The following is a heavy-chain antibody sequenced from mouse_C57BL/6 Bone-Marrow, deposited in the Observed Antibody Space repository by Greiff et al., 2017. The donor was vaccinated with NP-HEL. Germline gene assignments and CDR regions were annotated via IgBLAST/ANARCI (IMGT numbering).Heavy chain of an antibody. CDR1: GYTFTSYC. D-gene: IGHD1-1*01. CDR2: IYPGSGST. J-gene: IGHJ3*01. CDR3: ASWATVEEFAY. V-gene: IGHV1-66*01. Sequence: VQLQQPGADLVKPGASVKLSCKASGYTFTSYCMHWVKQRPGQGLEWIGWIYPGSGSTKYNEKFKGKATLTGDKPSSTAYMQLSSLTSEDSAVYYCASWATVEEFAYWGQGTTVTVS.